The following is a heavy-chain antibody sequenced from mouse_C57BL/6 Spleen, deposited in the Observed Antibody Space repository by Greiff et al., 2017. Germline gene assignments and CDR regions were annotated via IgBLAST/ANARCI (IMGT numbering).Heavy chain of an antibody. J-gene: IGHJ2*01. Sequence: VQLQQSGAELVRPGASVKLSCTASGFNIKDDYMHWVKQRPEQGLEWIGWIDPGNGDTEYASKFQGKATITADTSSNTAYLQLSSLTSEDTAVYYCTTDDGYYLDYWGQGTTLTVSS. D-gene: IGHD2-3*01. CDR1: GFNIKDDY. CDR2: IDPGNGDT. CDR3: TTDDGYYLDY. V-gene: IGHV14-4*01.